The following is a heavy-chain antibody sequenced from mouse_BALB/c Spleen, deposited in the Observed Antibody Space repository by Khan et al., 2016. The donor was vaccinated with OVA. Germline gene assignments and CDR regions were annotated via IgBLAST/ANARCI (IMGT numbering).Heavy chain of an antibody. Sequence: EVELVESGGGLVQPGGSRKLSCAAAGFTFSSFGMHWVRQAPEKGLEWVAYISSGSSTIYYADTVKGRFTISRDNPKNTLFLQMTSLRSEDKAMYYCAMGYYGSSYGDAMDYWGQGTSVTVSS. V-gene: IGHV5-17*02. CDR2: ISSGSSTI. D-gene: IGHD1-1*01. CDR3: AMGYYGSSYGDAMDY. CDR1: GFTFSSFG. J-gene: IGHJ4*01.